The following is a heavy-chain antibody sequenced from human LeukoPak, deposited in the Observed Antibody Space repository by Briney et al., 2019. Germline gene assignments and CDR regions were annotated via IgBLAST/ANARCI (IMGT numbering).Heavy chain of an antibody. D-gene: IGHD3-16*02. J-gene: IGHJ4*02. CDR3: ARGRHDYVWGSYRHSGFDY. CDR2: IYHSGST. Sequence: PSETLSLTCAVSGYSISSGYYWGWIRQPPGKGLEWIGSIYHSGSTYYNPSLKSRVTISVDTSKNQFSLKLSSVTAADTAVYYCARGRHDYVWGSYRHSGFDYWGQGTLVTVSS. V-gene: IGHV4-38-2*01. CDR1: GYSISSGYY.